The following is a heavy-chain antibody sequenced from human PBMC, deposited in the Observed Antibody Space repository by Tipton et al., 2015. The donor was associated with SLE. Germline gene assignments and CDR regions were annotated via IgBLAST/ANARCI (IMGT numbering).Heavy chain of an antibody. CDR3: ARDSRIGWFDP. CDR2: INHSGST. D-gene: IGHD3-22*01. J-gene: IGHJ5*02. V-gene: IGHV4-34*01. Sequence: TLSLTCAVYGGSFSGYYWSWIRQPPGKGLEWIGEINHSGSTNYNPSLKSRVTISVDTSKNQFSLKLRSVTAADTAVYYCARDSRIGWFDPWGQGTLVTVSS. CDR1: GGSFSGYY.